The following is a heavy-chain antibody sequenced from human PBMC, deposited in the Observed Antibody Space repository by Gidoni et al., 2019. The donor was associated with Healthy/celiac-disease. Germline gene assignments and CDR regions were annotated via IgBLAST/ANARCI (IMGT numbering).Heavy chain of an antibody. CDR3: AKDGYDYVPFAEYFQH. V-gene: IGHV3-23*01. D-gene: IGHD5-12*01. CDR1: EFTFSSYA. CDR2: ISGSGGST. Sequence: EVQLLESGGGLVQPGGSLRLSCAASEFTFSSYAMSWVRQAPGTGLEWVSAISGSGGSTYYADSVKGRFTISRDNSKNTLYLQMNSLRAEDTAVYYCAKDGYDYVPFAEYFQHWGQGTLVTVSS. J-gene: IGHJ1*01.